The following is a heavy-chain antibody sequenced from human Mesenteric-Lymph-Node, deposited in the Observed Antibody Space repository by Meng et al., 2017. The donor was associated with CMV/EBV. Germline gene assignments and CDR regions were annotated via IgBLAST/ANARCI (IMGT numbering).Heavy chain of an antibody. V-gene: IGHV4-30-4*08. J-gene: IGHJ5*02. D-gene: IGHD2-2*01. Sequence: ISSGYYYWSWIRQPPGKGLEWIGYIYYSGSTYYNPSLKSRVTISVDTSKNQFSLKLSSVTAADTAVYYCARDRRYCSSTSCHGGWFDPWGQGTLVTVSS. CDR3: ARDRRYCSSTSCHGGWFDP. CDR1: ISSGYYY. CDR2: IYYSGST.